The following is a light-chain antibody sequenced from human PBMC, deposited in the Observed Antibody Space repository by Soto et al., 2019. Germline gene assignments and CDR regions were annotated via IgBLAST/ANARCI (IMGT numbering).Light chain of an antibody. CDR1: QSVSSSY. V-gene: IGKV3-20*01. Sequence: EIVLTQSPGTLSLSPGERATLSCRASQSVSSSYLAWYQQKPGQAPRLLIYGASSRATGIPDGFSGSGSGTDFTLKISRLEPEDFAVYYCQHYGTSPLTFGGGTKVEIK. CDR3: QHYGTSPLT. J-gene: IGKJ4*01. CDR2: GAS.